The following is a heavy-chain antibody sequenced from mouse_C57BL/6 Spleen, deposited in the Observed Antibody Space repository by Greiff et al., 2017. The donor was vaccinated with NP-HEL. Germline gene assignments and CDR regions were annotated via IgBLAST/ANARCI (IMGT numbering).Heavy chain of an antibody. Sequence: DVKLVESGGGLVKPGGSLKLSCAASGFTFSDYGMHWVRQAPEKGLEWVAYISSGSSTIYYAAKVKGRFTISRDNAKNTLFLQMTSLRSEDTAMYYCARGGSSGYFDYWGQGTTLTVSS. CDR1: GFTFSDYG. CDR2: ISSGSSTI. CDR3: ARGGSSGYFDY. D-gene: IGHD3-2*02. J-gene: IGHJ2*01. V-gene: IGHV5-17*01.